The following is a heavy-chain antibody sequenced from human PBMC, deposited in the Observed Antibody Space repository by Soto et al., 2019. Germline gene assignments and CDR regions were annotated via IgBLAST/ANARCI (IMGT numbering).Heavy chain of an antibody. CDR2: ISGSGGST. J-gene: IGHJ4*02. V-gene: IGHV3-23*01. D-gene: IGHD2-21*02. CDR1: GCMFSSYA. CDR3: AKDGSWGDHYSFEN. Sequence: PGGALRLSCAFSGCMFSSYAMTWVLQAPGKGLEWVSSISGSGGSTYYSDSVRGRFTISRDNSKKMLYLEMNSLKGDDTAVYYCAKDGSWGDHYSFENWGQGTLVTVSS.